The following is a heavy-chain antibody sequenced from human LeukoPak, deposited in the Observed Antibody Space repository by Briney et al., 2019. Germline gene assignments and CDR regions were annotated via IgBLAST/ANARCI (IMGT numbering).Heavy chain of an antibody. CDR2: IYYSGST. Sequence: SQTLSLTCTVFGGSISSGGYYWSWIRQHPGKGLEWIGYIYYSGSTYYNPSLKSRVTLSVDTSKNQFSLKLSSVTAADTAVYYCAREVAAAGTYDYWGQGTLVTVSS. J-gene: IGHJ4*02. V-gene: IGHV4-31*03. D-gene: IGHD6-13*01. CDR3: AREVAAAGTYDY. CDR1: GGSISSGGYY.